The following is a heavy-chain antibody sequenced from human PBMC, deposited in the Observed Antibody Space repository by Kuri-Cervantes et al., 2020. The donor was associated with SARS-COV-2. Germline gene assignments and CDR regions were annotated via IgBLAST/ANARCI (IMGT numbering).Heavy chain of an antibody. V-gene: IGHV3-7*01. J-gene: IGHJ6*03. CDR2: IKQDGSVK. Sequence: GGSLRLSCAASGFTFSSYWMSWVRQAPGKGLEWVANIKQDGSVKYYVDSVKGRFTISRDNAKNSLYLQMNSLRAEDTAVYYCAREDYDFWSGLSYMDVWGKGTTVTVSS. CDR1: GFTFSSYW. CDR3: AREDYDFWSGLSYMDV. D-gene: IGHD3-3*01.